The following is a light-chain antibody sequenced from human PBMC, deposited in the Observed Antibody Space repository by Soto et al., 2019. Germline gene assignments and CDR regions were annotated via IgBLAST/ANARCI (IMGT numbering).Light chain of an antibody. Sequence: EIVMTQSPATLSVSPGERATLSCRASQSVSSNLAWYQQKPGQAPRLLIYGASTRATGIPARFSGSGSGTEFTLTISSLQSEDFGVYYCQQYNNWPLWTVGQGTKVEIK. J-gene: IGKJ1*01. V-gene: IGKV3-15*01. CDR1: QSVSSN. CDR3: QQYNNWPLWT. CDR2: GAS.